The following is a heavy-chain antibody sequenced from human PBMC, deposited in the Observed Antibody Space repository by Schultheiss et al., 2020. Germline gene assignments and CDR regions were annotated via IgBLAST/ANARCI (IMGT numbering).Heavy chain of an antibody. CDR3: TTAVLSGITGTPGDY. D-gene: IGHD1-20*01. CDR2: IKSKTDGGTT. Sequence: GESLKISCAASGFTFSNAWMSWVRQAPGKGLEWVGRIKSKTDGGTTDYAAPVKGRFTISRDDSKNTLYLQMSSLKTEDTAVYYCTTAVLSGITGTPGDYWGLGTLVTVAS. V-gene: IGHV3-15*01. J-gene: IGHJ4*02. CDR1: GFTFSNAW.